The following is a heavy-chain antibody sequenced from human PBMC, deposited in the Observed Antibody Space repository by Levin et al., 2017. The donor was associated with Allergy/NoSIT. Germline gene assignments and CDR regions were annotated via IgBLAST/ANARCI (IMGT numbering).Heavy chain of an antibody. Sequence: SVKVSCKASGFTFTSSAMQWVRQARGQRLEWIGWIVVGSGNTNYAQKFQERVTITRDMSTSTAYMELSSLRSEDMAVYYCAAIPYCSGGSCSYQGFDYWGQGTLVTVSS. V-gene: IGHV1-58*02. D-gene: IGHD2-15*01. CDR3: AAIPYCSGGSCSYQGFDY. CDR1: GFTFTSSA. CDR2: IVVGSGNT. J-gene: IGHJ4*02.